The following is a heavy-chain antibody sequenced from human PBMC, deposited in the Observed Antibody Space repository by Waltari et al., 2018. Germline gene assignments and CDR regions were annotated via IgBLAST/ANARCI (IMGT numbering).Heavy chain of an antibody. CDR1: AGAITPSSYH. CDR3: ARQPPTTVPTPRSPFDT. D-gene: IGHD4-17*01. V-gene: IGHV4-39*07. J-gene: IGHJ3*02. CDR2: FQIRGST. Sequence: QPQLQESGPGLAKPSETLSLTCTASAGAITPSSYHWAWPRQTPGKGLGWIGSFQIRGSTYYNPSLRSRVTMSVDTSNNQFSLKLTSVTAADTAVYYCARQPPTTVPTPRSPFDTWGQGTMVSVSS.